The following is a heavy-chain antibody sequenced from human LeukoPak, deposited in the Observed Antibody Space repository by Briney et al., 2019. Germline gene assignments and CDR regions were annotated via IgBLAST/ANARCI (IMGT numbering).Heavy chain of an antibody. J-gene: IGHJ6*03. CDR3: AKDSSSSRKNTRSYYYSMDV. CDR1: GFTFDDYA. Sequence: GGSLRLSCAASGFTFDDYAMHWVRQAPGRGLEWVSLISCDGGSTYYADSVKGRFTISRDNSKNSLYLQMNSLRAEDTALYYCAKDSSSSRKNTRSYYYSMDVWGKGTMVTVSS. CDR2: ISCDGGST. V-gene: IGHV3-43D*03. D-gene: IGHD6-6*01.